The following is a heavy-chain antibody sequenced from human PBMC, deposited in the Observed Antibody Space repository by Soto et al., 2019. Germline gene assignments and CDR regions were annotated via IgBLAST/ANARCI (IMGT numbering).Heavy chain of an antibody. Sequence: EVQLLESGGGLVQPGGSLRLSCAASGFTFSSYAMSWVRQAPGKGLEWVSAISSGGGSTYYADSVKGRFAISRDNSKNTLYLQINSLRAEDTAVYYCAKGGSGSSSYFDYWGQGTLVTVSS. V-gene: IGHV3-23*01. CDR2: ISSGGGST. J-gene: IGHJ4*02. CDR1: GFTFSSYA. D-gene: IGHD1-26*01. CDR3: AKGGSGSSSYFDY.